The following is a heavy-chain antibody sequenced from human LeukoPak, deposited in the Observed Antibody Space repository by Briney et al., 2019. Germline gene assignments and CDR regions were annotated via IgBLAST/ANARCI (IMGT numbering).Heavy chain of an antibody. D-gene: IGHD3-22*01. J-gene: IGHJ4*02. CDR2: IYYRGST. V-gene: IGHV4-39*01. CDR3: TEFYFDRSGYADY. Sequence: SETLSLTCTVSGGSISSSSLYWGWLRQPPGKGLEWIGSIYYRGSTYYNPSLKSRVTISVDMSENQVSLKLRSVTAADTAVYYCTEFYFDRSGYADYWGQGTLVTVSS. CDR1: GGSISSSSLY.